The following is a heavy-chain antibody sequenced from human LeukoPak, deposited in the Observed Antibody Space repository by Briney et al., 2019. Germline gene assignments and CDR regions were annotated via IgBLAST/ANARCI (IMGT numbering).Heavy chain of an antibody. V-gene: IGHV4-39*07. CDR2: IYYSGST. Sequence: PSETLSLTCTVSGGSISSSSYYWGWIRQPPGKGLEWIGSIYYSGSTYYNPSLKSRVTISVDTSKNQFSLKLSSVTAADTAVYYCARGAFLEWLFPHVMDVWGKGTTVTVSS. D-gene: IGHD3-3*02. J-gene: IGHJ6*04. CDR1: GGSISSSSYY. CDR3: ARGAFLEWLFPHVMDV.